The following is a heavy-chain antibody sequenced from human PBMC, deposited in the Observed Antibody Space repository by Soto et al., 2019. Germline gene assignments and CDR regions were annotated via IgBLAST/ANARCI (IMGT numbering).Heavy chain of an antibody. CDR1: GFPFSRYE. J-gene: IGHJ6*02. CDR3: ARDQEVHDSRGHKIRAMDV. V-gene: IGHV3-48*03. D-gene: IGHD6-19*01. Sequence: PGGSLRLSCAASGFPFSRYEMNWVRQAPGKGLEWISYISESGTSMYYADAVKGRFAISRDNAQNSLYLQMNSLRIEDTAVYYCARDQEVHDSRGHKIRAMDVWGHGTTVTVSS. CDR2: ISESGTSM.